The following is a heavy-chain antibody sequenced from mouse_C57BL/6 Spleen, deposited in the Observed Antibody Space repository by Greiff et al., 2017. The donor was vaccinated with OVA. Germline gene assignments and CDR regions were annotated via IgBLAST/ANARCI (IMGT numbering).Heavy chain of an antibody. Sequence: VQLKQSGPALVKPGASVKISCKASGYTFTDYYMNWVKQSHGKSLEWIGDINPNNGGTSYNQKFKGKATLTVDKSSSTAYMELRSLTSEDSAVYYCARGGYYGSSSFAYWGQGTLVTVSA. CDR1: GYTFTDYY. CDR2: INPNNGGT. V-gene: IGHV1-26*01. CDR3: ARGGYYGSSSFAY. J-gene: IGHJ3*01. D-gene: IGHD1-1*01.